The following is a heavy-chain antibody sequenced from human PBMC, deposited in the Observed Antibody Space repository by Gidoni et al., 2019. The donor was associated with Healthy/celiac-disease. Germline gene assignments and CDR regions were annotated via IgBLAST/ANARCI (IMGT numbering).Heavy chain of an antibody. D-gene: IGHD6-13*01. CDR1: VGTFSSYA. J-gene: IGHJ5*02. CDR3: ARENSSSWYGGRWFDP. CDR2: IIPIFGTA. V-gene: IGHV1-69*06. Sequence: QVQLVQSGAEVKKPGSSVKVSCKASVGTFSSYAISWVRQATGQGLEWMGGIIPIFGTANYAQKFQGRVTITADKSTSTAYMELSSLRYEDTAVYYCARENSSSWYGGRWFDPWGQGTLVTVSS.